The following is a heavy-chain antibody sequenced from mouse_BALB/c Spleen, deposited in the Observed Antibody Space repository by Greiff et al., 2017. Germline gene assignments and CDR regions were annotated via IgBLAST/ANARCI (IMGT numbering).Heavy chain of an antibody. J-gene: IGHJ2*01. CDR2: ISYSGST. V-gene: IGHV3-2*02. CDR1: GYSITSDYA. D-gene: IGHD1-1*01. Sequence: DVQLQESGPGLVKPSQSLSLTCTVTGYSITSDYAWNWIRQFPGNKLEWMGYISYSGSTSYNPSLKSRISITRDTSKNQFFLQLNSVTTEDTATYYCARSGYYYGSPYYFDYWGQGTTLTVSS. CDR3: ARSGYYYGSPYYFDY.